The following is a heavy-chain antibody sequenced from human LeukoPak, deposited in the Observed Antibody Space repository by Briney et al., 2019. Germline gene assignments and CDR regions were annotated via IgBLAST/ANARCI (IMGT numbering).Heavy chain of an antibody. CDR2: INPNSGGT. CDR3: ARDRLWFGELYSPSFDY. CDR1: GYTFTVYY. D-gene: IGHD3-10*01. J-gene: IGHJ4*02. Sequence: ASVKVSCKASGYTFTVYYMHWVRQAPGQGLEWMGWINPNSGGTNYAQKFQGRVTMTRDTSISTAYMELSRLRSDDTAVYYCARDRLWFGELYSPSFDYWGQGTLVTVSS. V-gene: IGHV1-2*02.